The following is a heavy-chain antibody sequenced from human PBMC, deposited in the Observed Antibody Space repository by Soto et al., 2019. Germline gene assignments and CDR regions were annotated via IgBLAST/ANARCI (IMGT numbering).Heavy chain of an antibody. CDR2: ISSSSSYI. D-gene: IGHD5-12*01. CDR3: AGWREVIGAPIDS. Sequence: GGSLRLSCAASGFTFSSYSMNWVRQAPGKGLEWVSSISSSSSYIYYADSVKGRFTISRDNAKNSLYLQMNSLRAEDPVVYSVAGWREVIGAPIDSGGQGTLVTFSS. CDR1: GFTFSSYS. J-gene: IGHJ4*02. V-gene: IGHV3-21*01.